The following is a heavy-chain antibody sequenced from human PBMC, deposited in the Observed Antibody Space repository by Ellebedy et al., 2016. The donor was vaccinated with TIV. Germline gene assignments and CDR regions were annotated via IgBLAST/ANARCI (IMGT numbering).Heavy chain of an antibody. CDR3: ARNDAMDV. V-gene: IGHV3-30-3*01. CDR1: GFTFSSYD. Sequence: GESLKISCAASGFTFSSYDMHWVRQAPGKGLEWVAVMSKDRTKEFYVDSVKGRFTISEDFYKSTLYLQMNSLRPEDTAVYYCARNDAMDVWGQGTTVTVSS. CDR2: MSKDRTKE. J-gene: IGHJ6*02.